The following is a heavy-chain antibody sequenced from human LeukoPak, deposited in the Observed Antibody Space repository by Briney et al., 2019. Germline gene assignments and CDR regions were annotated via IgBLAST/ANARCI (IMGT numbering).Heavy chain of an antibody. D-gene: IGHD5-24*01. CDR2: VYYDGTS. Sequence: SETLSLTCTVSGGSINSHSYYWGWIRQPPGKGLEWIGSVYYDGTSYSNPSLTSRAAVFVDTLRDEFSLDLSFVTAADTAVYYCVRHMSTNTGYFDSCGQGTLVSVSS. CDR3: VRHMSTNTGYFDS. CDR1: GGSINSHSYY. J-gene: IGHJ4*02. V-gene: IGHV4-39*01.